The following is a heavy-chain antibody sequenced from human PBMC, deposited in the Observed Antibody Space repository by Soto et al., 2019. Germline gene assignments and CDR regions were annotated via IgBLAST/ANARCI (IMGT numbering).Heavy chain of an antibody. CDR1: GFTVSSNY. J-gene: IGHJ4*02. D-gene: IGHD1-26*01. CDR3: ASPGATQGDYFDY. V-gene: IGHV3-66*01. CDR2: IYSGGST. Sequence: GGSLRLSCAASGFTVSSNYMSWVRQAPGKGLEWVSVIYSGGSTYYADSVKGRFTISRDNSKNTLYLQMNSLRAEDTAVYYCASPGATQGDYFDYWGQGTLVTVSS.